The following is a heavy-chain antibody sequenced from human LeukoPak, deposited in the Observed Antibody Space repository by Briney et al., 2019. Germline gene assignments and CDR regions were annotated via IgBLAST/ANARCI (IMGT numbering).Heavy chain of an antibody. CDR2: INHSGST. J-gene: IGHJ6*03. D-gene: IGHD5-18*01. CDR1: GGSFSGYY. CDR3: ARSGKQLYYYYYYYMDV. Sequence: SETLSLTCAVYGGSFSGYYWSWIRQPPGKGLEWIGEINHSGSTNYNPSLKSRVTISVDTSKNQFSLKLSSVTAADTAVYYCARSGKQLYYYYYYYMDVWGKGTTVTVS. V-gene: IGHV4-34*01.